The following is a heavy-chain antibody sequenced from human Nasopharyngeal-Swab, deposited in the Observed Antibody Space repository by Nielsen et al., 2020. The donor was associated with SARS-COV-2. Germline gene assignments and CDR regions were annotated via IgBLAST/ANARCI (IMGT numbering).Heavy chain of an antibody. CDR3: AREGEYGAYDAPDY. J-gene: IGHJ4*02. CDR1: GYTFSNNG. Sequence: SVKVSCKASGYTFSNNGISWVRQGPGQGLEWMGGIVPALGLPNYAQKFRGRVTISADRSTTTSYLELSSLRSEDTAIYYCAREGEYGAYDAPDYWGQGTLVTVSS. V-gene: IGHV1-69*10. CDR2: IVPALGLP. D-gene: IGHD5-12*01.